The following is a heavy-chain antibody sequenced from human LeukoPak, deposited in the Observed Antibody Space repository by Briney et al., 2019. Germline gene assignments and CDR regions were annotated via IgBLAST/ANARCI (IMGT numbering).Heavy chain of an antibody. V-gene: IGHV3-30*02. CDR1: GFTFNSYG. J-gene: IGHJ4*02. Sequence: PGGSLRLSCAASGFTFNSYGMHWVRQAPGKGLEWVAFIRYHGSDKYYADSVKGRFTISRDNSKNSLYLQMNSLRAEDTAVYYCATLGDLPFDYWGQGTLVTVSS. D-gene: IGHD3-16*01. CDR2: IRYHGSDK. CDR3: ATLGDLPFDY.